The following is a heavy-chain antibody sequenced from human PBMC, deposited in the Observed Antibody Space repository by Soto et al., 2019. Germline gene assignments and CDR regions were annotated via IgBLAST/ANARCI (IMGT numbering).Heavy chain of an antibody. CDR2: IIPIFGTA. J-gene: IGHJ6*02. CDR1: GGTFSSYA. D-gene: IGHD2-15*01. Sequence: QVQLVQSGAEVKKPGSSVKVSCKASGGTFSSYAISWVRQAPGQGLEWMGGIIPIFGTANYAQKFQGRVTITADESTSTAYMERSSLRSEDTAVYYCASSGVVVVAATRPYYYGMDVWGQGTTVTVSS. CDR3: ASSGVVVVAATRPYYYGMDV. V-gene: IGHV1-69*01.